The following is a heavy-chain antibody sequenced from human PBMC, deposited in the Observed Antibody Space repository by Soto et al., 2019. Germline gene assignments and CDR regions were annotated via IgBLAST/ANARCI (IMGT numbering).Heavy chain of an antibody. V-gene: IGHV4-39*01. CDR1: GGSISGGSYY. CDR3: ARPQYGSGKNWFDP. J-gene: IGHJ5*02. D-gene: IGHD3-10*01. Sequence: SETLSLTCTVSGGSISGGSYYWGWIRQPPGKGLEWIGNIYYSGSTYYNPSLKSRVTISVDTSKNQFSLKLNSVTAADTAVYYCARPQYGSGKNWFDPWGQGTLVTVSS. CDR2: IYYSGST.